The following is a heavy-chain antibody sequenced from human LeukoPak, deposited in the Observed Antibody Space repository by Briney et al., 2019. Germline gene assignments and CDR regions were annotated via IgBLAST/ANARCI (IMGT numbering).Heavy chain of an antibody. CDR2: IIPIFGTA. CDR1: GGTFSSYA. Sequence: SVKVSCKASGGTFSSYAISWVRQAPGQGLEWMGGIIPIFGTANYAQKFQGRVTITADESTSTAYMELSSLRSEDTAVYYCASLVGVVPADNWFDPWGQGTLVTVSS. V-gene: IGHV1-69*13. D-gene: IGHD2-2*01. CDR3: ASLVGVVPADNWFDP. J-gene: IGHJ5*02.